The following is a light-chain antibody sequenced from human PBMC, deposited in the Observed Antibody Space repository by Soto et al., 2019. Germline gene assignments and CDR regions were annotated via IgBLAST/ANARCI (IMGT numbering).Light chain of an antibody. J-gene: IGKJ4*01. V-gene: IGKV3-20*01. CDR1: QSVSSSY. Sequence: EIVLTQSPGTLSLSPGERATLSCRASQSVSSSYLALYQQKPGQAPRLLIYGAFSRATGIPDRFSGSGSGTDFTLTISRLEPEDFALYYCQQYGSLVTFGGGTKVEIK. CDR3: QQYGSLVT. CDR2: GAF.